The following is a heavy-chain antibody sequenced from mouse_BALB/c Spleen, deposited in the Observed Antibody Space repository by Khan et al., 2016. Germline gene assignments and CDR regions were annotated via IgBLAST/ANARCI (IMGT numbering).Heavy chain of an antibody. CDR3: SRIYYGGAY. J-gene: IGHJ3*01. V-gene: IGHV14-3*02. CDR1: GFNIKDTY. Sequence: VRLQQSGADIVKPGASVKLSCTASGFNIKDTYIHWVKQRPEQALEWIGRIDPTNGNTEYDPKFQGKATITADISSNTAYLQLSSLTSEDTAVYYCSRIYYGGAYWGQGTLVTVSA. D-gene: IGHD2-1*01. CDR2: IDPTNGNT.